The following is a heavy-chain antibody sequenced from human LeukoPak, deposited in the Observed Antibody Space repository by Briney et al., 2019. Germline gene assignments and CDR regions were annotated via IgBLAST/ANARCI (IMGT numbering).Heavy chain of an antibody. Sequence: SETLSLTCAVSGGSISSGGYSWSWIRQPPGKGLEWIGYIYHSGSTYYNPSLKSRVTISVDRSKNQFSLKLSSVTAADTAVYYCARGPDYDFWSGYYRGYFGYWGQGTLVTVSS. CDR2: IYHSGST. V-gene: IGHV4-30-2*01. D-gene: IGHD3-3*01. CDR1: GGSISSGGYS. CDR3: ARGPDYDFWSGYYRGYFGY. J-gene: IGHJ4*02.